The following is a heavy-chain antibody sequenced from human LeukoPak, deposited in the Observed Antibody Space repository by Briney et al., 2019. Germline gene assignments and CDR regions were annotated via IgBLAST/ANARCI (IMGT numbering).Heavy chain of an antibody. J-gene: IGHJ4*02. Sequence: GGSLRLSCAASGITFSSNWMSWVRQAPGKGLEWVANIKQDGSEKYYVDSVKGRFTISRDNAKNSLYLQMNSLRAEDTAVYYCARAGYNWNDGNFDYWGQGTLVTVSS. CDR2: IKQDGSEK. CDR1: GITFSSNW. CDR3: ARAGYNWNDGNFDY. V-gene: IGHV3-7*01. D-gene: IGHD1-1*01.